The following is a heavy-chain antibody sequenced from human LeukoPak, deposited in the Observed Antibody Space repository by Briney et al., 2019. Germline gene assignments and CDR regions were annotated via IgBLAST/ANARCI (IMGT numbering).Heavy chain of an antibody. Sequence: PSETLSLTCTVSGGSISSGSYYWSWIRQPAGKGLEWIGRIYTSGSTNYNPSLKSRVTISVDTSKNQFSLKLSSVTAADTAVYYCARGRGIGYGTRDDAFDIWGQGTMVTVSS. J-gene: IGHJ3*02. CDR3: ARGRGIGYGTRDDAFDI. D-gene: IGHD5-18*01. CDR1: GGSISSGSYY. V-gene: IGHV4-61*02. CDR2: IYTSGST.